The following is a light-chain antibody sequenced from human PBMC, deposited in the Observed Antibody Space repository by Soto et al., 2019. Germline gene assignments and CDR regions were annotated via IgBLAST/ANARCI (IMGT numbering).Light chain of an antibody. V-gene: IGLV2-14*01. CDR1: SSDVGGYNY. Sequence: QSALTQPASVYGSPGQSITISCTGTSSDVGGYNYVSWYQQHPGKAPKLMIYDVSNRPSGVSNRFSGSKSGNTASLTISGLQAEDEADYYGSSYTSSSTGVFGGGTKVTV. CDR2: DVS. CDR3: SSYTSSSTGV. J-gene: IGLJ2*01.